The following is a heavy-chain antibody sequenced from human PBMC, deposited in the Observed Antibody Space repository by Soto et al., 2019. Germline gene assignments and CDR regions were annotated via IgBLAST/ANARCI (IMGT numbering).Heavy chain of an antibody. Sequence: QVQLQQWGAGLLKPSETLSLTCAVYGGSFSGYYWSWIRQPPGKGLEWIGEINHGGSTNYNPSLKRRVTISVDTSKNQFSLKVSSVTAADTAVYYCARARITIFGVALYYFDYWGQGTLVTVSS. CDR2: INHGGST. J-gene: IGHJ4*02. CDR3: ARARITIFGVALYYFDY. D-gene: IGHD3-3*01. CDR1: GGSFSGYY. V-gene: IGHV4-34*01.